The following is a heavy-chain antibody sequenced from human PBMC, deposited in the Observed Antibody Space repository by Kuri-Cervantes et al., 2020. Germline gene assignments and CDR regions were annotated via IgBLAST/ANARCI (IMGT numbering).Heavy chain of an antibody. CDR2: IYHSGNT. Sequence: GSLRLSCSVSGYSISSGYYWGWVRQPPGKGLEWIGTIYHSGNTYYNPSLKSRVTISIDTSKNHFSLRVTSVTATDTAVYYCARQLFSSDVPGPQPFDYWGQGILVTVSS. CDR1: GYSISSGYY. D-gene: IGHD3-10*02. V-gene: IGHV4-38-2*01. J-gene: IGHJ4*02. CDR3: ARQLFSSDVPGPQPFDY.